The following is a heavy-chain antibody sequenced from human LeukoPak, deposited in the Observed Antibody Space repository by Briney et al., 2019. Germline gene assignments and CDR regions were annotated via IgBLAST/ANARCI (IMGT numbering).Heavy chain of an antibody. CDR1: GFTFSSYA. CDR2: ISYDGSNK. D-gene: IGHD3-22*01. J-gene: IGHJ4*02. V-gene: IGHV3-30*04. CDR3: AKHSYYDTHHIDY. Sequence: PSGGSLRLSCAASGFTFSSYAMYWVRQAPGKGLEWVAVISYDGSNKYYADSVKGRFTISRDNSKNTLYLQMNSLRAEDTAVYYCAKHSYYDTHHIDYWGQGTLVTVSS.